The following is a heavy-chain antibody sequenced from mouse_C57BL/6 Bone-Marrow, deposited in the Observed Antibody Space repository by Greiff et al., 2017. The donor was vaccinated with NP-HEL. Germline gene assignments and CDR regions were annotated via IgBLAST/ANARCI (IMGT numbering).Heavy chain of an antibody. J-gene: IGHJ3*01. CDR1: GYTFTSYW. CDR2: IDPSDSYT. D-gene: IGHD1-1*01. CDR3: ARATTVVATDY. Sequence: QVQLQQSGAELVKPGASVKLSCKASGYTFTSYWMQWVKQRPGQGLEWIGEIDPSDSYTNYNQKFKGKATLTVDTSSSTAYMQLSSLTSEDSAVYYCARATTVVATDYWGQGTLVTVSA. V-gene: IGHV1-50*01.